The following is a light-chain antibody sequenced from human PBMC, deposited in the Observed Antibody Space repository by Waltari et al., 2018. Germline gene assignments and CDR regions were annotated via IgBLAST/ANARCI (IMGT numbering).Light chain of an antibody. J-gene: IGKJ4*01. CDR3: MQALQTPLT. V-gene: IGKV2-28*01. CDR2: LGA. CDR1: QSLLYSNGYNY. Sequence: EIVLTQSPLSLPVTPGEPASISCRSRQSLLYSNGYNYLDWYLQKPGQSPQPLIYLGANRGYGVPDRFSGSGSGTDFTLKIARVEAEDVGVYYCMQALQTPLTFGGGTKVEIK.